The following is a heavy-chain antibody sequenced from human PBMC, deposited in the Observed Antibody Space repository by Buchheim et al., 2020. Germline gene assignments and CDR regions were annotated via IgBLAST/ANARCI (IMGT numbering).Heavy chain of an antibody. D-gene: IGHD3-3*01. J-gene: IGHJ6*02. CDR1: GFTFSSYW. Sequence: EVQLVESGGGLVQPGGSLRLSCAVSGFTFSSYWMSWVRQAPGKGLEWVANIKQDGSEKYYVDFVKGRFTISRDNAKNSLYLQMNSLRAEDTAVYYCARVQREYDFWSSYYPGGMDVWGQGTT. V-gene: IGHV3-7*01. CDR3: ARVQREYDFWSSYYPGGMDV. CDR2: IKQDGSEK.